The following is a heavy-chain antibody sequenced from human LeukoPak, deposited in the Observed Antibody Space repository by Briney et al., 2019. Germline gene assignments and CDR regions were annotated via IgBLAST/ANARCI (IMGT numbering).Heavy chain of an antibody. CDR3: AKGEQLWLSYYFDY. J-gene: IGHJ4*02. CDR1: GFTFSSYA. D-gene: IGHD5-18*01. CDR2: ISGSGGST. V-gene: IGHV3-23*01. Sequence: PGGSLRLSCAASGFTFSSYAMSWVRQAPGKGLGWVSAISGSGGSTYYADSVKGRFTISRDNSKNTLYLQMNSLRAEDTAVYYCAKGEQLWLSYYFDYWGQGTLVTVSS.